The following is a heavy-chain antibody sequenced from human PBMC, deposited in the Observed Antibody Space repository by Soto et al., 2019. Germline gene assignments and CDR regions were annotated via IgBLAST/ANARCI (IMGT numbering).Heavy chain of an antibody. CDR3: ARDTMIVVVSDAFDL. D-gene: IGHD3-22*01. Sequence: QVQLVESGGGVVQPGRSLRLSCAASGFTFSSYAMHWVRQAPGKGLEWVAVISYDGSNKYYADSVKGRFTISRDNSKNTLYLQMNSLRAEDTAVYYCARDTMIVVVSDAFDLWGQGTMVTVSS. J-gene: IGHJ3*01. V-gene: IGHV3-30-3*01. CDR2: ISYDGSNK. CDR1: GFTFSSYA.